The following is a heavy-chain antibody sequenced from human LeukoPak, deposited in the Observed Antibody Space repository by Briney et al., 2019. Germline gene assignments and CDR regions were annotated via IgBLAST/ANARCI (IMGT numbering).Heavy chain of an antibody. J-gene: IGHJ4*02. D-gene: IGHD3-16*02. Sequence: PGESLRLSCVASGLSISGQWMNWVRQAPGQGLEWVANIKHDGSEEYYVDSVKGRFTVSRDDGRNSVSLQMNSARAEDTAVYYCGYTNNFYHWGQGTLVVVSS. CDR2: IKHDGSEE. CDR3: GYTNNFYH. V-gene: IGHV3-7*01. CDR1: GLSISGQW.